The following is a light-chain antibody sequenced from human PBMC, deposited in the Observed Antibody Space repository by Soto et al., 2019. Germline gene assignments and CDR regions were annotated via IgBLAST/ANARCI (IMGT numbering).Light chain of an antibody. CDR1: QSISGW. V-gene: IGKV1-5*01. CDR3: QQYSSYSS. CDR2: DAS. J-gene: IGKJ2*01. Sequence: DIQMTQSPSTLSASVGDRVTITCRASQSISGWLAWYQQKPGKAPNLLISDASSLESGVPSRFRGSGSGTEFTLTISGLQPDDFATYYCQQYSSYSSFGQGTKLEIK.